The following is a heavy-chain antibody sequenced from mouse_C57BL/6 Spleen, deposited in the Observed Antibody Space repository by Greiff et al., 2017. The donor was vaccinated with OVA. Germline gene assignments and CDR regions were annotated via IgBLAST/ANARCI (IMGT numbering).Heavy chain of an antibody. CDR3: ARLTAAYYFDY. CDR2: INPNNGGT. J-gene: IGHJ2*01. CDR1: GYTFTDYN. V-gene: IGHV1-18*01. D-gene: IGHD1-2*01. Sequence: VQLKESGPELVKPGASVKIPCKASGYTFTDYNMDWVKQSHGKSLEWIGDINPNNGGTIYNQKFKGKATLTVDKSSSTAYMELRSLTSEDTAVYDCARLTAAYYFDYWGKGTTLTVSS.